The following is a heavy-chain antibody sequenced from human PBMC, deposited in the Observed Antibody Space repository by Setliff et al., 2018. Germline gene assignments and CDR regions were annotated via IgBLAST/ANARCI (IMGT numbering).Heavy chain of an antibody. V-gene: IGHV1-18*03. J-gene: IGHJ6*03. CDR2: ISAYNGDT. CDR1: SYTFSSYG. CDR3: ARGRPTANPYYYYYMDV. D-gene: IGHD4-4*01. Sequence: ASVKVSCKASSYTFSSYGISWVRQAPGQGLEWMGWISAYNGDTNYAQNLQGRVTMTTDTSASTAYMDLSSLRSDDMAVYYCARGRPTANPYYYYYMDVWGKGTTVTVSS.